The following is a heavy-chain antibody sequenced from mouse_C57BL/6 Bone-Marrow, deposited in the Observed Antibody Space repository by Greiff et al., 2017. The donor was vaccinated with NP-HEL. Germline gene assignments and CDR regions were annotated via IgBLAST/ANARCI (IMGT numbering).Heavy chain of an antibody. Sequence: VKLMESGAELARPGASVKLSCKASGYTFTSYGISWVKQRTGQGLEWIGEIYPRSGNTYYNEKFKGKATLTADKSSSTAYMELRSLTSEDSAVYFCARRGAAQATSLDYWGQGTTLTVSS. V-gene: IGHV1-81*01. CDR3: ARRGAAQATSLDY. CDR1: GYTFTSYG. D-gene: IGHD3-2*02. J-gene: IGHJ2*01. CDR2: IYPRSGNT.